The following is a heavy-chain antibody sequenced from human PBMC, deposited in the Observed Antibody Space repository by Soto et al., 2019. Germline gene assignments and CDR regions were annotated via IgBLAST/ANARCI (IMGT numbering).Heavy chain of an antibody. V-gene: IGHV4-4*02. J-gene: IGHJ4*02. CDR1: GGSISSSNW. CDR3: AKKAHYYASSGPLGPPDY. Sequence: LTCAVSGGSISSSNWWSWVRQPPGKGLEWIGEIYHSGSTNYNPSLKSRVTISVDKSKNQFSLKLSSVTAADTAVYYCAKKAHYYASSGPLGPPDYWGQGTLVTVYS. CDR2: IYHSGST. D-gene: IGHD3-22*01.